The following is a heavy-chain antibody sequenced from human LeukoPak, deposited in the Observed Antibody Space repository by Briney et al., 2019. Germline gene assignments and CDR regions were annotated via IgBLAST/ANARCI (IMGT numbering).Heavy chain of an antibody. V-gene: IGHV1-18*01. D-gene: IGHD1-7*01. CDR1: GYTFTSYG. CDR3: AKDHWNYAPNWFDP. CDR2: ISAYNGNT. J-gene: IGHJ5*02. Sequence: ASVKVSCKASGYTFTSYGISWVRQAPGQGLEWMGWISAYNGNTNYAQKLQGRVTMTTDTSTSTAYMELRSLRSDDTAVYYCAKDHWNYAPNWFDPWGQGTLVTVSS.